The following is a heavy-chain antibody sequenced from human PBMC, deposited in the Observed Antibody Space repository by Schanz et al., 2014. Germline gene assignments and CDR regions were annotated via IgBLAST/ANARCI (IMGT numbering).Heavy chain of an antibody. Sequence: EVQLVESGGGLVQPGGSLRLSCATSGFTFSTYAMSWVRQAPGKGLEWVSGINSDGSRTTYADSVKGRFTISRDNAKNTLFLQMNSLRAEDTAVYYCARDGEDFDFWGQGTLVTISS. CDR2: INSDGSRT. CDR3: ARDGEDFDF. D-gene: IGHD3-10*01. CDR1: GFTFSTYA. V-gene: IGHV3-74*01. J-gene: IGHJ4*02.